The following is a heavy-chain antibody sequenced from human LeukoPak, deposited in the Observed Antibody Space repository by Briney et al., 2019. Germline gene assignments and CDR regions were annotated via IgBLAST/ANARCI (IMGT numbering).Heavy chain of an antibody. CDR2: IIPILGIA. CDR1: GGTFSSYA. CDR3: ARSSNYGSGSYYTY. Sequence: ASVKVSCKASGGTFSSYAISWVRQAPGQGLEWMGRIIPILGIANYAQKFQGRVTITADKSTSTAYMELSSLGSEDTAVYYCARSSNYGSGSYYTYWGQGTLVTVSS. D-gene: IGHD3-10*01. J-gene: IGHJ4*02. V-gene: IGHV1-69*04.